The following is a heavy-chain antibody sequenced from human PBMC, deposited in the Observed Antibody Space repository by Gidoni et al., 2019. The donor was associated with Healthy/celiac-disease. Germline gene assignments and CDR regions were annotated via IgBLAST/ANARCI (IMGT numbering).Heavy chain of an antibody. D-gene: IGHD2-8*02. Sequence: EVKLVESGGGLVKPGGSLRLSCAASGFTFSSYSMNWVRQAPGKGLEWGSSISSSSSYIYYADSVKGRFTISRDNAKNSLYLQMNSLRAEDTAVYYCARVVSYCTGGVCYGDYWGQGTLVTVSS. CDR3: ARVVSYCTGGVCYGDY. CDR2: ISSSSSYI. V-gene: IGHV3-21*01. J-gene: IGHJ4*02. CDR1: GFTFSSYS.